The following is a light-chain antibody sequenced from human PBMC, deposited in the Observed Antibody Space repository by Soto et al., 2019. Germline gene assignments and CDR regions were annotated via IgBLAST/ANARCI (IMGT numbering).Light chain of an antibody. CDR1: QGVSSY. CDR2: DAS. CDR3: QQRSNGPAP. Sequence: EIVLTQSPATLSISQGERATLSCRASQGVSSYLACYQQKPGQPPILLIYDASNRATGIPARFSGSGSGTDFTLTISSLEPEDYAVYYCQQRSNGPAPSGRGTKG. V-gene: IGKV3-11*01. J-gene: IGKJ4*01.